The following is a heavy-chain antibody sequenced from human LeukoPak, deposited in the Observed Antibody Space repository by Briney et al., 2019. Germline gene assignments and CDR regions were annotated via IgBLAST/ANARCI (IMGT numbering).Heavy chain of an antibody. V-gene: IGHV3-48*03. J-gene: IGHJ4*02. CDR3: ARDFITMVRGFDY. D-gene: IGHD3-10*01. CDR2: ISSSGNTI. Sequence: GGSLRLSCAASGFTFSSYEMNWVRQAPGKGLEWVSYISSSGNTIYYADSVKGRFTISRDNAKNSLYLQMNSLRAEDTAVYYCARDFITMVRGFDYWGQGTLVTVSS. CDR1: GFTFSSYE.